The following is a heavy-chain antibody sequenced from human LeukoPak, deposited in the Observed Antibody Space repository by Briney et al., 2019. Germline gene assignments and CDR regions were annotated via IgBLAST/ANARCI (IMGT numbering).Heavy chain of an antibody. D-gene: IGHD6-6*01. CDR3: ARGGSRSYTSSTLDY. CDR2: VYYSGST. J-gene: IGHJ4*02. Sequence: SETLSLTCAVYGYSISSGYYWGWIRQPPGKGLEWIGSVYYSGSTNYNPSLTSRVTISVDTSKNRFSLNLSSVTAADTAVYYCARGGSRSYTSSTLDYWGQGTLVTVSS. CDR1: GYSISSGYY. V-gene: IGHV4-38-2*01.